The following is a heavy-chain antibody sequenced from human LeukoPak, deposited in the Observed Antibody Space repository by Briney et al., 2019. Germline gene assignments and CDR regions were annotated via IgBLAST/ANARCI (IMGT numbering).Heavy chain of an antibody. CDR1: GFTFTSYD. D-gene: IGHD3-10*01. Sequence: ASVKVSCKASGFTFTSYDINWVRQASGQGLEWMGWMNPNNGNTGYAQKFQGRVTMTRDTPISTAYMELRGLRSEDTAVYYCVRDGEGVAISVNYWFDPRGQGTLVTVSS. V-gene: IGHV1-8*01. CDR3: VRDGEGVAISVNYWFDP. CDR2: MNPNNGNT. J-gene: IGHJ5*02.